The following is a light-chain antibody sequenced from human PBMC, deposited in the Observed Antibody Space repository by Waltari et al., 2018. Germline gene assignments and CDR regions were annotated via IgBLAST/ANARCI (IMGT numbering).Light chain of an antibody. J-gene: IGKJ2*01. CDR1: QSVLYSSNNKNY. V-gene: IGKV4-1*01. Sequence: DIVMTQSPDSLAVSLGDRATINCKSSQSVLYSSNNKNYLAWYQQKPGQPPKLLIYWASTRESGVPDRFSGSGSGTDFTLTISSLQAEDVAIYYCQQYYSIPYTCGQGTKLEIK. CDR3: QQYYSIPYT. CDR2: WAS.